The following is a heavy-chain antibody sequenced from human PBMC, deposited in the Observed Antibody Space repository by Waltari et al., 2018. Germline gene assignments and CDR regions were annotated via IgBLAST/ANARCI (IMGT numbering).Heavy chain of an antibody. CDR3: AHFKDGYQIFDY. Sequence: QITLKESGPTLVKPTQTLTLTCTFSGFSLSTSGVGVGWIRQPPGKALEWLALIYWDDDKRYSPSLKSRLTITKDTSKNQVVLTMTNMGPVDTATYYCAHFKDGYQIFDYWGQGTLVTVSS. D-gene: IGHD5-12*01. J-gene: IGHJ4*02. CDR1: GFSLSTSGVG. V-gene: IGHV2-5*02. CDR2: IYWDDDK.